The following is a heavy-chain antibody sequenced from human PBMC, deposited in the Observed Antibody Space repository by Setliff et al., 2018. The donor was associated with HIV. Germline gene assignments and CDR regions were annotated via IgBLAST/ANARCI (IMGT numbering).Heavy chain of an antibody. V-gene: IGHV1-2*02. J-gene: IGHJ3*01. CDR2: INPNGEIT. Sequence: ASVKVSCKISGYNFIDNYLHWVRQAPGQGLEWMGWINPNGEITNYEQKFQGRVTMTTDTSTTSAYLELRSLRPDDTAVYFCARNKLSDAFDVWGPGTMVTVSS. CDR1: GYNFIDNY. D-gene: IGHD1-1*01. CDR3: ARNKLSDAFDV.